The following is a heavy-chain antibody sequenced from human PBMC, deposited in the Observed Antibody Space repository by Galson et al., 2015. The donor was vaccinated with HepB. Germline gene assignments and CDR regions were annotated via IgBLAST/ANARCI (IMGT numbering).Heavy chain of an antibody. Sequence: SVKVSCKASGYTFIGHHMHWVRQAPGQGLEWMGWINPNSGDTKYAQKFEGRVTMTRDTSISTAHMELSRLRSDDTAVYYCARGAAVATNWFDPWGQGTLATVSS. CDR2: INPNSGDT. V-gene: IGHV1-2*02. D-gene: IGHD6-13*01. CDR1: GYTFIGHH. CDR3: ARGAAVATNWFDP. J-gene: IGHJ5*02.